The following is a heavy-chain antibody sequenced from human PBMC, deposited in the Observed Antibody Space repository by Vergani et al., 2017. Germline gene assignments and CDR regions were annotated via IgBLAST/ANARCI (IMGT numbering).Heavy chain of an antibody. CDR2: IYYTGRT. D-gene: IGHD6-19*01. CDR3: ARGWVSGWYGELGY. Sequence: QVQLQESGPGLVKPSETLSLTCTVSGGSISSYYWTWIRQPPGKGLEWIGNIYYTGRTNYNPSLQSRVTMSVDTSNNQFSLRLSSVTAADTAVYYCARGWVSGWYGELGYWGQGTPVTVSS. V-gene: IGHV4-59*01. J-gene: IGHJ4*02. CDR1: GGSISSYY.